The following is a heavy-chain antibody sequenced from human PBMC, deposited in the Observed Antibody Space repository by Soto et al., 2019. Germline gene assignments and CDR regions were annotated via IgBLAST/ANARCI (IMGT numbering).Heavy chain of an antibody. J-gene: IGHJ4*02. CDR1: NDSISSGSHY. V-gene: IGHV4-39*07. Sequence: SETLSLTCTVSNDSISSGSHYWGWIRQAPGKGLEWIGTIYYSGSTYYNPSLKSRLTISIDTSKSQFSLKLSSVTAADTAVYYCARGRPSPVFDSWGQGTLVTVSS. CDR2: IYYSGST. CDR3: ARGRPSPVFDS.